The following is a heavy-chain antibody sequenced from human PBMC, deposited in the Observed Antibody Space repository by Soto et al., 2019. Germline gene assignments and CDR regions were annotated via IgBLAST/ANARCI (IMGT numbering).Heavy chain of an antibody. CDR3: AIDFTKSSSWPYYFDY. J-gene: IGHJ4*02. Sequence: QVQLVQSGAEVKKPGASVKVSCKASGYTFTTYDINWVRQAPGQGLEWMGWISAYSGSTKFAQKLQGRVTMTTDTATTTAYMELRSLTSDDTAVYYCAIDFTKSSSWPYYFDYWGQGTLVTVSS. CDR2: ISAYSGST. V-gene: IGHV1-18*01. CDR1: GYTFTTYD. D-gene: IGHD6-13*01.